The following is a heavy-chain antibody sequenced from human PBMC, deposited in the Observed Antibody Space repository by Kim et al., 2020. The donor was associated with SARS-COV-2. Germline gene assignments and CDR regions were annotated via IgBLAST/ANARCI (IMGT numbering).Heavy chain of an antibody. CDR2: IRSKANNYAT. J-gene: IGHJ1*01. CDR3: TTYISGSSWFLD. Sequence: GGSLRLSCAASGFSFSGSNMHWVRQASGKGLEWVGRIRSKANNYATTYAASVKGRFTISRDDSKNTAYLQMNSLKNEDTSVYYCTTYISGSSWFLDWGQG. D-gene: IGHD3-10*01. CDR1: GFSFSGSN. V-gene: IGHV3-73*01.